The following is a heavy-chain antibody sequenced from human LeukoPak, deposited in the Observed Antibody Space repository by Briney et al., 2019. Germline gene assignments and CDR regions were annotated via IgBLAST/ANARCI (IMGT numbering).Heavy chain of an antibody. D-gene: IGHD3-22*01. CDR1: GGSISSSNW. J-gene: IGHJ3*02. V-gene: IGHV4-4*02. CDR2: IYHSGST. CDR3: ARDYDDSSGYYWDRAFDI. Sequence: SGTLSLTCAGSGGSISSSNWWSWVRQPPGKGLEWVGEIYHSGSTNYNPSLKSRVTISVDKSKNQFSLKLSSVTAADTAVYYCARDYDDSSGYYWDRAFDIWGQGTMVTVSS.